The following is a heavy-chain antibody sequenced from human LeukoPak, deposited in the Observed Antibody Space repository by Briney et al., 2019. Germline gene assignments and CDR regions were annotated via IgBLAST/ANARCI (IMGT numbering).Heavy chain of an antibody. D-gene: IGHD5-24*01. V-gene: IGHV1-69*13. CDR1: GGTFSSYA. CDR2: IIPIFGTA. CDR3: ARDRPGEGRWLQIDY. J-gene: IGHJ4*02. Sequence: SVKVSCKAYGGTFSSYAISWVRQAPGQGLEWMGGIIPIFGTANYAQKFQGRVTITADESTSTAYMELSSLRSEDTAVYYCARDRPGEGRWLQIDYWGQGTLVTVSS.